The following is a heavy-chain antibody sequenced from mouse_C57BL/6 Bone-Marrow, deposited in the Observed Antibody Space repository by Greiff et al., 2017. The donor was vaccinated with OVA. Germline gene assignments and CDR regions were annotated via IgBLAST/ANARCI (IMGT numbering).Heavy chain of an antibody. J-gene: IGHJ2*01. CDR1: GFNIKDDY. D-gene: IGHD1-1*01. V-gene: IGHV14-4*01. CDR2: IDPENGDT. CDR3: TTCYGSSYGYFDY. Sequence: VHVKQSGAELVRPGASVKLSCTASGFNIKDDYMHWVKQRPEQGLEWIGWIDPENGDTAYASKFPGKATITADTSSNTAYLQLSSLTSEDTAVYYCTTCYGSSYGYFDYWGQGTTLTVSS.